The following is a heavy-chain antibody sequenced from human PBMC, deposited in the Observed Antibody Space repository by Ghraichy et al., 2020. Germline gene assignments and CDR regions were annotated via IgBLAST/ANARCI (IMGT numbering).Heavy chain of an antibody. CDR2: IYYSGST. V-gene: IGHV4-30-4*08. CDR1: GGSISSGDYY. J-gene: IGHJ4*02. Sequence: SETLSLTCTVSGGSISSGDYYWSWIRQPPGKGLEYIGYIYYSGSTYYNPSLKSRVTISIDTSKNQFSLKLSSVTAADTPVYYCARGPQGIATKPYYFDFWGQGTLVTVSS. CDR3: ARGPQGIATKPYYFDF. D-gene: IGHD6-13*01.